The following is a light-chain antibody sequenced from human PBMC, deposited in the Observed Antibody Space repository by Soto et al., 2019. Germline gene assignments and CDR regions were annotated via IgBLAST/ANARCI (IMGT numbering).Light chain of an antibody. V-gene: IGKV3-20*01. CDR3: QEYENTPGT. CDR1: QSVSNNY. Sequence: EIVMTQSPATLSVSPGRRLTLPCRASQSVSNNYLAWYQQKPGQAPRLLIYGASSRATGIPDRFSGSGSGTDFTLTISRLEPEDFAVYYCQEYENTPGTFGRGTRLEIK. CDR2: GAS. J-gene: IGKJ5*01.